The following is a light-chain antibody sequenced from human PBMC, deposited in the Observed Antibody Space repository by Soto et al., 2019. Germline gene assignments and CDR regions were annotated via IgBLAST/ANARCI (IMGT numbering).Light chain of an antibody. CDR3: SSYTSNITPYV. V-gene: IGLV2-14*01. J-gene: IGLJ1*01. Sequence: QSVLTQPASMSGSPGQSITISCTGTSSDVGGYNFVSWYQQHPGKAPKLMIYHVTNRPSGVSSRFSGSKSGNTASLTISGLQAGDEADYYCSSYTSNITPYVFGTGTKVTVL. CDR2: HVT. CDR1: SSDVGGYNF.